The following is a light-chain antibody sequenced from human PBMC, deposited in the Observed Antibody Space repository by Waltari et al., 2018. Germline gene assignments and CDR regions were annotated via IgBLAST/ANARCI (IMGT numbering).Light chain of an antibody. CDR2: EGT. CDR1: SSDVGSYNL. CDR3: CSYAGSSTLL. Sequence: QSALTQPASVSGSPGQSITISCPGTSSDVGSYNLVSWSQQHPGKAPKPMIYEGTKRPSGVSNRFSGSKSGNTASLTISGLQAEDEADYYCCSYAGSSTLLFGGGTKLTVL. V-gene: IGLV2-23*01. J-gene: IGLJ2*01.